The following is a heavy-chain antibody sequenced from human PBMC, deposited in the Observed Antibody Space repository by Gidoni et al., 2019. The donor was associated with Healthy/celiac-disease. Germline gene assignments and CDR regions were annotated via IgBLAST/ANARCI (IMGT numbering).Heavy chain of an antibody. CDR1: GFTFSDYY. Sequence: QVQLVESGGGLVKPGGSLRLSCAASGFTFSDYYMSWIRQAPGKGLEWVSYISSSSSYTNYADSVKGRFTISRDNAKNSLYLQMNSLRAEDTAVYYCAREPEYSSSPPPNPVDWGQGTLVTVSS. CDR3: AREPEYSSSPPPNPVD. CDR2: ISSSSSYT. V-gene: IGHV3-11*05. J-gene: IGHJ4*02. D-gene: IGHD6-6*01.